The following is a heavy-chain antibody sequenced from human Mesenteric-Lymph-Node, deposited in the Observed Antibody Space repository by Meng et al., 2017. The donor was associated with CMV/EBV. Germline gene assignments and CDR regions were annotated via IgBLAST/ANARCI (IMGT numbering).Heavy chain of an antibody. V-gene: IGHV6-1*01. CDR1: GDSVSSNSAA. CDR2: TYYRSKWYY. Sequence: GDSVSSNSAAFNWIRQSPSRGLEWLGRTYYRSKWYYDYAESVKSRITINPDTSQNQFSLQLKSVTPEDTAVYYCAMGGTYYPPIFNYWGQGTVVTVSS. D-gene: IGHD1-26*01. J-gene: IGHJ4*02. CDR3: AMGGTYYPPIFNY.